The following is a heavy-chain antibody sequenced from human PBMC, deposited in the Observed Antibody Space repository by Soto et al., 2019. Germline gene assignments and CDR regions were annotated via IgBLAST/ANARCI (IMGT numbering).Heavy chain of an antibody. CDR1: GFTFNTYS. CDR3: ARVYLNDFWSGYIDY. CDR2: ISSSSSYI. J-gene: IGHJ4*02. D-gene: IGHD3-3*01. V-gene: IGHV3-21*01. Sequence: EVQLVESGGGLVKPGGSLRLSCAASGFTFNTYSMNWVRQAPGKGLEWVSSISSSSSYIYYAVSVKGRFTISRDNAKNSLYLHMNSLRAEDTAVYYCARVYLNDFWSGYIDYWGQGTLVTVSS.